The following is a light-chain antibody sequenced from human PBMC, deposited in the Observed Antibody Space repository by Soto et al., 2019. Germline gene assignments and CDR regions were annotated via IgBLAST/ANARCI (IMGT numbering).Light chain of an antibody. CDR1: QSVSSY. V-gene: IGKV3-15*01. J-gene: IGKJ1*01. CDR2: GAS. Sequence: EIVLTQSPATLSLSPGERATLSCRASQSVSSYLAWYQQKPGQAPRLLIYGASTRATGIPDRFSGSGSGTDFTLTISRLQSEDFAVYYCQKYNNWPPWTVGQGTKVDI. CDR3: QKYNNWPPWT.